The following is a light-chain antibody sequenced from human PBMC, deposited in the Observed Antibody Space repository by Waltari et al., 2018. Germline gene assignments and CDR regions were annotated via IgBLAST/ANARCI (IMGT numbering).Light chain of an antibody. J-gene: IGLJ2*01. V-gene: IGLV3-27*01. CDR3: YSAADNNLGV. CDR2: KDS. CDR1: VLAKKY. Sequence: SYELTQPSSVSVSPGQTARTTCPGAVLAKKYARWFQQKPGQAPVLVIYKDSERPSGIPERFSGSSSGTTVTLTISGAQVEDEANYYCYSAADNNLGVFGGGTKLTVL.